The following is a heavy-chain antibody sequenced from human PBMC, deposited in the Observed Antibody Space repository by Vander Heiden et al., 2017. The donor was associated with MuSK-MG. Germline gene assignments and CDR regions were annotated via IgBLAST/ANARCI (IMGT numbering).Heavy chain of an antibody. CDR3: AKDSPGGFLGQVGIDY. CDR2: ISGSGGST. V-gene: IGHV3-23*01. Sequence: EVQLLESGGGLVQPGGSLRLSCAASGFTLSSYAMSWVRQAPGKGLEWVSAISGSGGSTYYADSVKGRFTISRDNSKNTLYLQMNSLRAEDTAVYYCAKDSPGGFLGQVGIDYWGQGTLVTVSS. CDR1: GFTLSSYA. J-gene: IGHJ4*02. D-gene: IGHD3-3*01.